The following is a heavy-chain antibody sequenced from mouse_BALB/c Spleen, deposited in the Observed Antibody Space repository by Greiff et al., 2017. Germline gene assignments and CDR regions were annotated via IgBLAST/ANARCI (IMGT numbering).Heavy chain of an antibody. CDR3: ARHLFYGNFLAMDY. Sequence: QVQLQQSGPDLVAPSQSLSITCTVSGFSLTSYGVHWVRQPPGKGLEWLVVIWSDGSTTYNSALKSRLSISKDNSKSQVFLKMNSLQTDDTAMYYCARHLFYGNFLAMDYWGQGTSVTVSS. CDR1: GFSLTSYG. CDR2: IWSDGST. D-gene: IGHD2-1*01. V-gene: IGHV2-6-2*01. J-gene: IGHJ4*01.